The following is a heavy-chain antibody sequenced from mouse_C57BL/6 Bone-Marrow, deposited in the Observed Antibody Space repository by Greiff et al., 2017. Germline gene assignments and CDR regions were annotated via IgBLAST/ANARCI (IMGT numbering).Heavy chain of an antibody. J-gene: IGHJ3*01. V-gene: IGHV1-81*01. CDR1: GYTFTSYG. CDR2: IYPRSGNT. D-gene: IGHD2-3*01. Sequence: VKVVESGAELARPGASVKLSCKASGYTFTSYGISWVKQRTGQGLEWIGEIYPRSGNTYYNEKFKGKATLTADKSSSTAYMELRSLTSEDSAVYFCARGYDPLLAYWGQGTLVTVSA. CDR3: ARGYDPLLAY.